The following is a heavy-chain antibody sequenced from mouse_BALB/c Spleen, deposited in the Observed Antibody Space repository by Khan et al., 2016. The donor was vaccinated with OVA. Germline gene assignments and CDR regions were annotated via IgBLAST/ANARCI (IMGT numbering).Heavy chain of an antibody. CDR1: GYSITSDYA. Sequence: EVQLQESGPGLVKPSQSLSLTCTVTGYSITSDYAWNWIRQFPGNKLEWMGYITYSGSTSYTPSLKSRFSITRDTSKNQFFLQLNSFTTEDTATYYCARGRAYWGQGTLVTVSA. V-gene: IGHV3-2*02. CDR3: ARGRAY. D-gene: IGHD3-3*01. CDR2: ITYSGST. J-gene: IGHJ3*01.